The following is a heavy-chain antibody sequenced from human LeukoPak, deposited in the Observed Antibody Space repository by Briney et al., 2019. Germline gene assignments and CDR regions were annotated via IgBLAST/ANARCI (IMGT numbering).Heavy chain of an antibody. CDR2: IIPIFGTA. Sequence: ASVKVSCKASGGTFSSYAISWVRQAPGQGLEWMGGIIPIFGTANYAQKFQGRVTITADESTSTAYMELSSLRSEDTAVYYCARDPPNYYDSSGSPDFDYWGQGTLVTVSS. CDR1: GGTFSSYA. D-gene: IGHD3-22*01. CDR3: ARDPPNYYDSSGSPDFDY. J-gene: IGHJ4*02. V-gene: IGHV1-69*13.